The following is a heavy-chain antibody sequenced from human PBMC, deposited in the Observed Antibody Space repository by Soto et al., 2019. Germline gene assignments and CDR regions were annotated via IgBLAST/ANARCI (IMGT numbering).Heavy chain of an antibody. D-gene: IGHD3-16*01. Sequence: QVPLVQSGAEVQPPGSSMKVSCTASGRTFSRYAINWVRQAPGQGLEWMGGIIPMFGTTNYAQKFQGRVTITADDSTSTTHLELSNLRFEDTAVYYCARVGDHTNPWGQGTLVTVSS. CDR2: IIPMFGTT. J-gene: IGHJ5*02. CDR1: GRTFSRYA. CDR3: ARVGDHTNP. V-gene: IGHV1-69*01.